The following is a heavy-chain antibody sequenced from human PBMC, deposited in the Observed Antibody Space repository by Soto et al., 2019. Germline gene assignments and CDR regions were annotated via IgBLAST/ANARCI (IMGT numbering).Heavy chain of an antibody. J-gene: IGHJ6*02. V-gene: IGHV4-59*01. D-gene: IGHD6-6*01. CDR2: IHYSGVT. Sequence: QVQLQESGPGRVKPSETLSLNCSVSGGSIRTYYWNWIRQPPGGGLEWIAYIHYSGVTNYSPSLRGRVSISIDRSNNEFSLQVSSVTAADTAVYYCARDRAEGSSSTPAGGMDVWGPGTTVTVSS. CDR1: GGSIRTYY. CDR3: ARDRAEGSSSTPAGGMDV.